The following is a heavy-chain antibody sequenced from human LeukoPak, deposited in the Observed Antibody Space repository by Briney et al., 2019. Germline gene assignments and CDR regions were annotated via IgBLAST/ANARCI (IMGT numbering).Heavy chain of an antibody. J-gene: IGHJ3*02. V-gene: IGHV5-51*01. CDR1: GYSFTSYW. D-gene: IGHD6-13*01. Sequence: GESLKISCKGSGYSFTSYWIGWVRQMPGKGLEWMGVIYPGDSDTRYSPSFQGQITISADKSISTTYLQWSSLKATDTAMYYCARPGYSSSFDAFDIWGQGTMVTVSS. CDR3: ARPGYSSSFDAFDI. CDR2: IYPGDSDT.